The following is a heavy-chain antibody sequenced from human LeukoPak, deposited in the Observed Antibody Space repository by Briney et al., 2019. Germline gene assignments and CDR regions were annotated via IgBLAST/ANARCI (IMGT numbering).Heavy chain of an antibody. CDR2: IYMSGST. CDR3: LRGTQNTDY. J-gene: IGHJ4*02. CDR1: GGSISSYY. V-gene: IGHV4-4*07. Sequence: SETLSLTCSVSGGSISSYYWTWIRQPAGKGLDWIGRIYMSGSTEYNPSLKSRVSISLDTSKYQFSLKLTTVTAADPAVYYCLRGTQNTDYWGQGTPVTVSS. D-gene: IGHD1-7*01.